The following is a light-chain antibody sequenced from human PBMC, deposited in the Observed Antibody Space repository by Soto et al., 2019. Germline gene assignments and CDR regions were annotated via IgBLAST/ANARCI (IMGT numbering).Light chain of an antibody. Sequence: EIVMTQSPATLSASPGERATLSCRASQSVSSNLAWYQQKPGQAPRLLIYGASTRATGIPARISGSGSGTEFTLTITRLQSEDFAVYYCQQYNNWPRTFGQGTKVDIK. CDR1: QSVSSN. CDR3: QQYNNWPRT. CDR2: GAS. V-gene: IGKV3-15*01. J-gene: IGKJ1*01.